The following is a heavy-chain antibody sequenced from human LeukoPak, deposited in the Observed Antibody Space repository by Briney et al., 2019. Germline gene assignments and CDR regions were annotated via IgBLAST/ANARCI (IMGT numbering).Heavy chain of an antibody. V-gene: IGHV3-53*01. J-gene: IGHJ4*02. D-gene: IGHD6-19*01. CDR2: IYSGGST. Sequence: GGSLRLSCAASGFTVSSNYMSWVRQAPGKGLEWVSVIYSGGSTYYADSVKGRFTISRDSSKNTLYLQMNGLRAEDTAVYYCAGLRSSGWYDYWGQGTLVTVSS. CDR3: AGLRSSGWYDY. CDR1: GFTVSSNY.